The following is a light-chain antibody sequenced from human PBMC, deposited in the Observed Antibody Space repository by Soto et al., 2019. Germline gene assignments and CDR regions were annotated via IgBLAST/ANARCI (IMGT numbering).Light chain of an antibody. CDR3: QKYSSVPV. J-gene: IGKJ3*01. V-gene: IGKV1-27*01. CDR2: AAS. Sequence: DIQMTQSPTSLSASVGDRVTITCRASQGIRNFVAWYQQKPGKAPKLLIYAASTLQPGVPSRFSGSGSGTDFTLPINNLQPEDVATYSCQKYSSVPVFGPGTKVEIK. CDR1: QGIRNF.